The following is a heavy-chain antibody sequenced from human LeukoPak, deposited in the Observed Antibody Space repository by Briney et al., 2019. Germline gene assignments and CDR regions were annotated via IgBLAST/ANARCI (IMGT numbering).Heavy chain of an antibody. Sequence: GGSLRLSCAASGFTFSSYAMNWVRQAPGKGLEWVSHISSTGGVIYYADSVKGRFTISRDNAKNSLYLQMNSLRAEDTAVYYCARDRGSISMARGVNHCWGQGTLVTVSS. J-gene: IGHJ4*02. CDR2: ISSTGGVI. D-gene: IGHD3-10*01. CDR1: GFTFSSYA. CDR3: ARDRGSISMARGVNHC. V-gene: IGHV3-48*04.